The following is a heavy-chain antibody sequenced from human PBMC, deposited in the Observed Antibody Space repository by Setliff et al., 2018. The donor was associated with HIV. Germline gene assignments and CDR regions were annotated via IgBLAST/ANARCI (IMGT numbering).Heavy chain of an antibody. J-gene: IGHJ3*01. CDR3: ARGWGHDGFDF. CDR1: GRSFSGYY. V-gene: IGHV4-34*01. Sequence: SETLSLTCAVYGRSFSGYYWNWIRQSPGKGLEWIGEINHSGGTNYNPSLKSRVTMTLDTSKNQFSLNVSSVTAADTAVYYCARGWGHDGFDFWGQGTMVTVSS. CDR2: INHSGGT. D-gene: IGHD7-27*01.